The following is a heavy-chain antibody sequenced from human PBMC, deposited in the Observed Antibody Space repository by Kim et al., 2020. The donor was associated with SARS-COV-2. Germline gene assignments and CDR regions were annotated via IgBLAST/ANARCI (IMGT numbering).Heavy chain of an antibody. V-gene: IGHV3-43*01. D-gene: IGHD2-15*01. J-gene: IGHJ4*01. CDR1: GFTFEDLT. Sequence: GGSLRLSCAASGFTFEDLTMAWVRQTPGLGLEWVSHISGNGGASYYVDSVEGRFTISRDNSRNTLHLQMGSLRAEDTALYYCAREVKDCSGGSCYYYFD. CDR2: ISGNGGAS. CDR3: AREVKDCSGGSCYYYFD.